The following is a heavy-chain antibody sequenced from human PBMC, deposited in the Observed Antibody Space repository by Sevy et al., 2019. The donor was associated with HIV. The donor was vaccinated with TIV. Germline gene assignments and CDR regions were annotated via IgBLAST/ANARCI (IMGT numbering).Heavy chain of an antibody. Sequence: GGSLRLSCAVSEFSFSDYYMAWIRQAPGKGLEWVSYISSRSSYTNYADPVKGRFTISRDNAKNSLYLQMNSLRAEDTAVYYCASCRVAAADYYFDYWGQGTLVTVSS. J-gene: IGHJ4*02. V-gene: IGHV3-11*06. D-gene: IGHD6-13*01. CDR2: ISSRSSYT. CDR3: ASCRVAAADYYFDY. CDR1: EFSFSDYY.